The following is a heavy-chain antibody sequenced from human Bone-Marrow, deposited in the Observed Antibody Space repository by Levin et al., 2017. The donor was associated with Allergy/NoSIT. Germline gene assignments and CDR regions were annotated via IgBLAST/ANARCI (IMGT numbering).Heavy chain of an antibody. V-gene: IGHV3-48*03. Sequence: PGGSLRLSCAASGFTFSSYEMNWVRQAPGKGLEWVSYISSSGSTIYYADSVKGRFTISRDNAKNSLYLQMNSLRAEDTAVYYCARGSIVVVAATGFDYWGQGTLVTVSS. CDR3: ARGSIVVVAATGFDY. CDR2: ISSSGSTI. CDR1: GFTFSSYE. J-gene: IGHJ4*02. D-gene: IGHD2-15*01.